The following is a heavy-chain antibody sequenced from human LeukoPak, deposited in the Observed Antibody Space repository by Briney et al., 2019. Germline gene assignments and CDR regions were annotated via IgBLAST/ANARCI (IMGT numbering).Heavy chain of an antibody. D-gene: IGHD3-22*01. J-gene: IGHJ5*02. V-gene: IGHV4-38-2*02. CDR3: ARDGFYDSSGYYQEEFDL. Sequence: SETLSLTCTVSGYSISSGYYWGWIRQPPGKGLEWIGSIYHSGSTYYNPSLKSRVTISVDTSKNQFSLKLSSVTAADTAVYYCARDGFYDSSGYYQEEFDLWGQGTLVTVSS. CDR2: IYHSGST. CDR1: GYSISSGYY.